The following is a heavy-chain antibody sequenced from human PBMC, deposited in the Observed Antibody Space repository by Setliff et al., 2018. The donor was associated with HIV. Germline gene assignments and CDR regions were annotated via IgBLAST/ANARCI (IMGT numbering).Heavy chain of an antibody. CDR2: IYKAGKT. CDR3: AKGGYGGAYYVAGY. CDR1: GFRVTDTY. D-gene: IGHD5-18*01. Sequence: GGSLRLSCEASGFRVTDTYMAWVRQAPGKGLEWVTLIYKAGKTYYADFVKGRFTIARDDTKNTVSLQMTNLEPGDTAMYYCAKGGYGGAYYVAGYWGQGTKVTVTS. V-gene: IGHV3-53*01. J-gene: IGHJ4*02.